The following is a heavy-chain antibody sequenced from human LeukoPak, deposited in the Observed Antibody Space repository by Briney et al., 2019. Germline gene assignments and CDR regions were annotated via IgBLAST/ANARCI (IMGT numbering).Heavy chain of an antibody. CDR3: ARPGRGGIYFFDF. D-gene: IGHD2-21*01. CDR1: GYTFTNYA. Sequence: ASVKVSCKASGYTFTNYAINWVRQAPGQGLEWMGWINTDTGNPMYAQGFTGRFVFSLDTSVSTAYLQISSLKAEDTAVYFCARPGRGGIYFFDFWGQGTLVTVSS. CDR2: INTDTGNP. J-gene: IGHJ4*02. V-gene: IGHV7-4-1*02.